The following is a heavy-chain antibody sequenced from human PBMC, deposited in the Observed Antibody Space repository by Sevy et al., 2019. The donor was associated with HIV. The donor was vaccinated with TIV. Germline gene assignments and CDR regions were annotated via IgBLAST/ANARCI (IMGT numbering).Heavy chain of an antibody. J-gene: IGHJ6*02. Sequence: SETLSLTCTVSGGSISSSSYYWGWIRQPPGKGLEWIGSIYYSGSTYYNPSLKSRVTISVDTSKNQFSLKLSSVTAADTAVYYCARRRGSSSCSYYYYYGMDVWGQGTTVTVSS. CDR1: GGSISSSSYY. CDR3: ARRRGSSSCSYYYYYGMDV. V-gene: IGHV4-39*01. D-gene: IGHD6-13*01. CDR2: IYYSGST.